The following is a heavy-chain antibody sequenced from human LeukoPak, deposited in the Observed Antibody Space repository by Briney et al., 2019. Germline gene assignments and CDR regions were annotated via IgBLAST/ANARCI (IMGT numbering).Heavy chain of an antibody. J-gene: IGHJ4*02. D-gene: IGHD6-19*01. Sequence: GGSLRLSCSASGFTFTSSGMSWVRQAPGKGLEWVAIIKQDGSEKFYVDSVKGRFTISRDNAKNSLYLQMNSLRAEDTAVYYCAGGSGWLVDYWGQGTLVTVSS. V-gene: IGHV3-7*01. CDR2: IKQDGSEK. CDR1: GFTFTSSG. CDR3: AGGSGWLVDY.